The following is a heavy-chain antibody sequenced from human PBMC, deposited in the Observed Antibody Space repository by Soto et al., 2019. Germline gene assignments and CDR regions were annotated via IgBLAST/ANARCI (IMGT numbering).Heavy chain of an antibody. D-gene: IGHD1-26*01. CDR2: ISSSSSYI. CDR1: GFTFSSYS. J-gene: IGHJ4*02. V-gene: IGHV3-21*01. CDR3: ARARELLPPAY. Sequence: LRLSCAASGFTFSSYSMNWVRQAPGKGLEWVSSISSSSSYIYYVDSVKGRFTISRDNAKNSLYLQMNSLRAEDTAVYYCARARELLPPAYWGQGTLVTVSS.